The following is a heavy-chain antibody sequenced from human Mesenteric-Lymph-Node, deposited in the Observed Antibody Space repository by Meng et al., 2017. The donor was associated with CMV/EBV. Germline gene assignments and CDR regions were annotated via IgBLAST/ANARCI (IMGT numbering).Heavy chain of an antibody. CDR2: ITANGGRT. Sequence: GGSLRLSCTASGIIFSTYAVTWVRQAPGKGLEWVSSITANGGRTYYADSVKGRFTISRDNSKNSLYLQMNSLRAEDTAVYFCARSGGFYDFWSSYYWGQGTLVTVSS. J-gene: IGHJ4*02. D-gene: IGHD3-3*01. V-gene: IGHV3-23*01. CDR3: ARSGGFYDFWSSYY. CDR1: GIIFSTYA.